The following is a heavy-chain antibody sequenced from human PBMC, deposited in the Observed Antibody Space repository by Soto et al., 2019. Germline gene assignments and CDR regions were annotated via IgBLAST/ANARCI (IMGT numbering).Heavy chain of an antibody. J-gene: IGHJ4*02. V-gene: IGHV4-31*03. D-gene: IGHD3-3*01. CDR1: GGSISSGGYY. CDR3: ARSYYDFWSGYSSRYFDY. CDR2: IYYSGST. Sequence: QVQLQESGPGLVKPSQTLSLTCTVSGGSISSGGYYWSWIRQHPGKGLEWIGYIYYSGSTYYNPSLKSRVTTSVDTSKNQFSLKLSSVTAADTAVYYCARSYYDFWSGYSSRYFDYWGQGTLVTVSS.